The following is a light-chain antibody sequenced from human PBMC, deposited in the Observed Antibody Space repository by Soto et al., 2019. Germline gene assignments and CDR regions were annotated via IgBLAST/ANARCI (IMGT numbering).Light chain of an antibody. CDR3: CSYAGSSTLV. Sequence: QSVLTQPASMSGSPGQSVTISCAGTSNDIGGYNYVSWYQQHPGKAPKLMIYEGSKRPSGVSNRFSGSKSGNTASLTISGLQAEDEADYYCCSYAGSSTLVFGGGTKLTVL. CDR1: SNDIGGYNY. J-gene: IGLJ2*01. CDR2: EGS. V-gene: IGLV2-23*01.